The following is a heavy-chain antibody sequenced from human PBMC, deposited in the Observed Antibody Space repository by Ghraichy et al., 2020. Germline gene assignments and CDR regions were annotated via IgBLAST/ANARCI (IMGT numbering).Heavy chain of an antibody. D-gene: IGHD6-19*01. CDR1: GGSFSGYY. V-gene: IGHV4-34*01. CDR2: INHSGST. J-gene: IGHJ5*02. CDR3: ARSQWLARRWFDP. Sequence: ETLSLTCAVYGGSFSGYYWSWIRQPPGKGLEWIGEINHSGSTNYNPSLKSRVTISVDTSKNQFSLKLSSVTAADTAVYYCARSQWLARRWFDPWGQGTLVTVSS.